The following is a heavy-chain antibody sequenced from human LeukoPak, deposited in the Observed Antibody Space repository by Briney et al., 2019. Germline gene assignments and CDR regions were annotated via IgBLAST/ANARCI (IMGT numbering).Heavy chain of an antibody. D-gene: IGHD3/OR15-3a*01. CDR3: AGERLVFGSSYDLWDGVFDS. V-gene: IGHV4-4*07. CDR2: IYTSGST. Sequence: PSETLSLTCTVSGGSISSYYWSWIRQPAGKGLEWIGRIYTSGSTNYNPSLKSRVTMSVDTSKNQFSLRLSSVTAADTAVYYCAGERLVFGSSYDLWDGVFDSWGQGILVTVSS. CDR1: GGSISSYY. J-gene: IGHJ4*02.